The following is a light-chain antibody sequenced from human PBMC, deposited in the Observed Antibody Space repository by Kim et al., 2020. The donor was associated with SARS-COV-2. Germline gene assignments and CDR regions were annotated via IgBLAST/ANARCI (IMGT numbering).Light chain of an antibody. V-gene: IGKV6-21*02. CDR2: YAS. J-gene: IGKJ2*02. CDR1: QDIGTN. CDR3: HQSRSLPCT. Sequence: EIVLTQSPDFQSVTPKETVTITCRASQDIGTNLQWYQQKPDQSPRLLIKYASQSISGVPSRFSGSGSGTDFTLTIYSLEAEDAATYYCHQSRSLPCTFGQGTKLEIK.